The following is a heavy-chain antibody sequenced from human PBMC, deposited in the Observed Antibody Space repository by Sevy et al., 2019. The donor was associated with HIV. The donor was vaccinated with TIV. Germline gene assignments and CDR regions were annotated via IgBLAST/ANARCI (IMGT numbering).Heavy chain of an antibody. CDR1: GFTFDDYT. CDR3: ATDGGCDYGMDV. V-gene: IGHV3-43*01. J-gene: IGHJ6*02. D-gene: IGHD2-21*01. CDR2: MTWDGGST. Sequence: GGSLRLSCSASGFTFDDYTMHWVRQAPGKGLEWVSLMTWDGGSTYYADSVKGRFTISRDNSKNSLYLQMYSLKIEDTALYYCATDGGCDYGMDVWGQGTTVTVSS.